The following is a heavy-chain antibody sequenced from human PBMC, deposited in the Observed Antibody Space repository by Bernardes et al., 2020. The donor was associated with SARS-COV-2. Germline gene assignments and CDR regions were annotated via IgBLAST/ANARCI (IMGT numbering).Heavy chain of an antibody. CDR2: IYSTGSS. J-gene: IGHJ6*02. Sequence: SETLSLTCTVSGGSISSSNYYWGWLLQPPGKGLEWIVSIYSTGSSYYNLSLQSPVWPSVDTSKNHFSLRLTFASAADTAVYYCAGSSCGIDCYIGGLRSWDYGMDVWGQGTTVTVSS. D-gene: IGHD2-21*01. CDR3: AGSSCGIDCYIGGLRSWDYGMDV. CDR1: GGSISSSNYY. V-gene: IGHV4-39*02.